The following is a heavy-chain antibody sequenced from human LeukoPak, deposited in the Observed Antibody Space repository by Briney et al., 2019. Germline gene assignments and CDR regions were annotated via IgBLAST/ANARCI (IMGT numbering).Heavy chain of an antibody. V-gene: IGHV1-18*01. Sequence: ASVKVSRKASGYTFTSTGICWVRQAPGQGLKWMGWVSAYNGNTNYAQKFQGRVTMTRDTSTSTAYMELRNLRSDDTAMYYCARDAPQWRNAFDFWGQGTMVTVSS. CDR3: ARDAPQWRNAFDF. CDR1: GYTFTSTG. J-gene: IGHJ3*01. D-gene: IGHD6-19*01. CDR2: VSAYNGNT.